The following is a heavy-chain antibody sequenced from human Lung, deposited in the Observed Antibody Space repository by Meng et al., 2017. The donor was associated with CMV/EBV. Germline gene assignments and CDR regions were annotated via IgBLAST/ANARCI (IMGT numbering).Heavy chain of an antibody. CDR2: IYSDGIST. J-gene: IGHJ3*02. V-gene: IGHV3-74*01. CDR3: AREPGRGAFDI. Sequence: ESXKISCAVSGINSNTYWMHWVRQVPGKGLVWLSRIYSDGISTRYADSVKGRFTISRDSTKSTLYLQMNGLRAEDTAVYYCAREPGRGAFDIWGQGTMVTVSS. D-gene: IGHD3-10*01. CDR1: GINSNTYW.